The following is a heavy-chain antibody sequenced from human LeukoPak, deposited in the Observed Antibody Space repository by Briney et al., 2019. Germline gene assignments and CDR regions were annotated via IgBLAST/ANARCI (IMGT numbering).Heavy chain of an antibody. D-gene: IGHD3-10*01. CDR2: ISDTGGAT. J-gene: IGHJ4*02. CDR3: AKVAVEYYYGSGSFDY. CDR1: GFTFSTYA. V-gene: IGHV3-23*01. Sequence: GGSLRLSCAASGFTFSTYAMIWVRQAPGKGLEWVSAISDTGGATFYADSVKGRFTISRDNSKNTVYLQMNSLRAEDTAVYYCAKVAVEYYYGSGSFDYWGQGTLVTVSS.